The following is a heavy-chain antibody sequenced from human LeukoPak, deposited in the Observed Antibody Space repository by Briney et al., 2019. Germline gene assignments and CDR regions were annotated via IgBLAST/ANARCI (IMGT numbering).Heavy chain of an antibody. J-gene: IGHJ4*02. CDR2: INHSGST. CDR1: GVSFSGYY. Sequence: SETLSLTCAVYGVSFSGYYWSWIRQPPGKGLEWIGEINHSGSTNYNPSLKSRVTISVDTSKNQFSLKLSSVTAADTAVYYCARVNINNWHSCDYWGQGTLVTVSS. V-gene: IGHV4-34*01. D-gene: IGHD1-1*01. CDR3: ARVNINNWHSCDY.